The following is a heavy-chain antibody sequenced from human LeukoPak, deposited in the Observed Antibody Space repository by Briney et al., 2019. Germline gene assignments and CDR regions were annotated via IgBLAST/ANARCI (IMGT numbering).Heavy chain of an antibody. J-gene: IGHJ4*02. CDR2: IGSRSNTI. CDR3: ARDGRNGYNMDY. CDR1: GFTFSSYN. Sequence: GGSLRLSCAASGFTFSSYNMNWVRQAPGKGLEGVSYIGSRSNTIYYADSVKGRFTISRDNAKNSLYLQMNSLRAEDTAVYYYARDGRNGYNMDYWGQGTLVTVSS. D-gene: IGHD5-24*01. V-gene: IGHV3-48*01.